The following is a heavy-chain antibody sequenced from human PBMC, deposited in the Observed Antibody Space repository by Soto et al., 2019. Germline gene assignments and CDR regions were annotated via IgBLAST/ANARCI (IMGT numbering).Heavy chain of an antibody. Sequence: EVQLVESGGGLVQPGGSLRLSCAASGFTFSSYAMHWVRQAPGKGLEYVSAISSNGGSTYYANSVKGRFTISRDNSKNTLYLQMGSLRAEDMAVYYCARELGDPWGQGTLVTVSS. CDR3: ARELGDP. V-gene: IGHV3-64*01. J-gene: IGHJ5*02. CDR1: GFTFSSYA. CDR2: ISSNGGST.